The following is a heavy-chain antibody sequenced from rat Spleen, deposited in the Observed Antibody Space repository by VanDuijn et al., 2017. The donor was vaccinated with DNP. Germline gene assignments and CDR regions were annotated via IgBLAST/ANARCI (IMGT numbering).Heavy chain of an antibody. CDR2: ISYEGSST. V-gene: IGHV5-22*01. Sequence: EVQLVESGGGLVQPGRSLKLSCAASGFTFSDYYMAWVRQAPKKGLEWVASISYEGSSTYYGDSVKGRFTISRDNAKSTLYLQMNSLRSEDTATYYCARLREQPFDYWGQGVMVTVSS. CDR3: ARLREQPFDY. CDR1: GFTFSDYY. D-gene: IGHD1-10*01. J-gene: IGHJ2*01.